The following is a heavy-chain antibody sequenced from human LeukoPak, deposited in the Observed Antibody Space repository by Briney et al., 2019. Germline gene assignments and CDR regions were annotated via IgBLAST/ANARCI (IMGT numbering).Heavy chain of an antibody. V-gene: IGHV1-69*02. CDR2: IIPILGIA. Sequence: ASVKVSCKASGGTFSSYTINWVRQAPGQGLEWMGRIIPILGIANYAQKFQGRVTITADKSTSTAYMELSSLRPEDTAVYYCARSDGLLGAFDIWGQGTMVTVSS. CDR1: GGTFSSYT. D-gene: IGHD2-21*01. J-gene: IGHJ3*02. CDR3: ARSDGLLGAFDI.